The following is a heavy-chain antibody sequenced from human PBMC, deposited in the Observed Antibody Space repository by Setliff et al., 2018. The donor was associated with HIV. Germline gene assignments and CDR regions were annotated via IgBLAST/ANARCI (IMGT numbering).Heavy chain of an antibody. CDR2: IQYDGSNK. CDR3: ATDCAVVGGTGSLDS. Sequence: GGSLRLSCAASGFTFSSYGVHWVRQAPGKGLEWVSFIQYDGSNKYYMDSVRGRFTISRDNAKNSLYLQMNSLRVEDTAVYYCATDCAVVGGTGSLDSWGQGTLVTVS. D-gene: IGHD1-26*01. J-gene: IGHJ4*02. CDR1: GFTFSSYG. V-gene: IGHV3-30*02.